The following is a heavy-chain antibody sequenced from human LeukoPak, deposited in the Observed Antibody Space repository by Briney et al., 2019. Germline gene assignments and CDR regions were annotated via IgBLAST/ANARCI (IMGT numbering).Heavy chain of an antibody. D-gene: IGHD3-3*01. J-gene: IGHJ2*01. Sequence: SETLSLTCTVSGGSISSYYWSWIRQPPGKGLEWIGYIYYSGSTNYNPSLKSRVTISVDKSKNQFSLKLSSVTAADTAVYYCARHLSVDYDFWSGYSPGYFDLWGRGTLVTVSS. V-gene: IGHV4-59*08. CDR3: ARHLSVDYDFWSGYSPGYFDL. CDR1: GGSISSYY. CDR2: IYYSGST.